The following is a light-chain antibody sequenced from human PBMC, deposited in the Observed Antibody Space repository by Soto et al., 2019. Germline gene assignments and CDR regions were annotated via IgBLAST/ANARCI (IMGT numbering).Light chain of an antibody. J-gene: IGKJ5*01. CDR1: QSISNSY. Sequence: EIVLTQAPGTLSLSLGVRTTLSCRACQSISNSYLAWYQQKPGQAPRLLISGASSRATDIPARFSGSGSGTEFTLTISSLQSEDFAVYYCQQYNNWPPITFGQGTRLEIK. CDR3: QQYNNWPPIT. V-gene: IGKV3D-15*01. CDR2: GAS.